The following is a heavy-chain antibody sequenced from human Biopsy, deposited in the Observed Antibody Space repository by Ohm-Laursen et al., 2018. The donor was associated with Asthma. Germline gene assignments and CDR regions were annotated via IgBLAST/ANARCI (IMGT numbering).Heavy chain of an antibody. J-gene: IGHJ5*02. Sequence: SLRLSCSASGFAFNNSSMTWVRQAQGTGLEWVSSISASGVRTFYADSVKGSFTVSRDSSRNTLYLQLSTLRVEDTAVYFCAKITTDRQKANNWFDPWGQGTLVTVSS. CDR3: AKITTDRQKANNWFDP. D-gene: IGHD3-22*01. CDR2: ISASGVRT. V-gene: IGHV3-23*01. CDR1: GFAFNNSS.